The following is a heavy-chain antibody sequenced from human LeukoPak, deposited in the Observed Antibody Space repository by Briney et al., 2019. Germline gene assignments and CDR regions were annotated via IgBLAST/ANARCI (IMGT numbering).Heavy chain of an antibody. V-gene: IGHV4-31*03. CDR3: ATGGSPGYFDY. J-gene: IGHJ4*02. Sequence: SETLSLTCTVSGDSISSGGYYWSWVHQHPGKGLEWIGNIYYTGSTYYNPSLKSRVTISVDTSKNQFSLKLSSVTAADTAVYYCATGGSPGYFDYWGQGTLVTVSS. D-gene: IGHD3-16*01. CDR2: IYYTGST. CDR1: GDSISSGGYY.